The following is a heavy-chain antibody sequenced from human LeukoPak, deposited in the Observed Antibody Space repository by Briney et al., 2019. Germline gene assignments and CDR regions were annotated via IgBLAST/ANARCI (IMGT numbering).Heavy chain of an antibody. D-gene: IGHD6-19*01. CDR2: ISGDGGST. CDR3: AKQALAGTFGVY. J-gene: IGHJ4*02. Sequence: GGSLRVSLAASGFTFHDYAMYWVRQAPGKGLEWVSLISGDGGSTYYADSVKGRFTISRDNSKNSLYLQMNSLRTEDTALYYCAKQALAGTFGVYWGRGTLVSVSS. CDR1: GFTFHDYA. V-gene: IGHV3-43*02.